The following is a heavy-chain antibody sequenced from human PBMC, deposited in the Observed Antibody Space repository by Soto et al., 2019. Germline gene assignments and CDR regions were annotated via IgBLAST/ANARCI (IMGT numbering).Heavy chain of an antibody. Sequence: QVQLQQWGAGLLKPSETLSLTCAVYGGSFSGYCWSWIRQPPGKGLEWIGEINHSGSTNYNPSLKSRVTISVDTSKNQFSLKLSSVTAADTAVYYCARGTLPQHWGQGTLVTVSS. CDR3: ARGTLPQH. J-gene: IGHJ1*01. D-gene: IGHD2-15*01. CDR2: INHSGST. CDR1: GGSFSGYC. V-gene: IGHV4-34*01.